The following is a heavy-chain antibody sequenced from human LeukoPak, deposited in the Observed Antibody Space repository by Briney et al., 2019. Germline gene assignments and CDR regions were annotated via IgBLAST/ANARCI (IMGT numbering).Heavy chain of an antibody. Sequence: GGSLRLSCAVSGFTFSDHYMDWVRQAPGKGLEWDGRSRSKANSYTTEYAASVKGRFTISRDDSKNSLYLQMNSLKTEDTALYYCARGGRGSPFDYWGQGTLVTVSS. CDR3: ARGGRGSPFDY. D-gene: IGHD1-1*01. V-gene: IGHV3-72*01. CDR2: SRSKANSYTT. J-gene: IGHJ4*02. CDR1: GFTFSDHY.